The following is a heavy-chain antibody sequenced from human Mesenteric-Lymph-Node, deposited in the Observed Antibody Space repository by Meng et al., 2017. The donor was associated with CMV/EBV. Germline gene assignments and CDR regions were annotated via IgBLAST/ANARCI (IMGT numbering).Heavy chain of an antibody. J-gene: IGHJ5*02. CDR1: GYSFTSYA. D-gene: IGHD2-15*01. Sequence: HRVHFGLELRKRGASVKVSCEASGYSFTSYAMNWVRQAPGQGFEWMGWINTNTGNPTDAQGFTGRFVFSLDTSVSTAYLQISSLKAEDTAVYYCARLVAGTFGQLFDPWGQGTLVTVSS. V-gene: IGHV7-4-1*02. CDR3: ARLVAGTFGQLFDP. CDR2: INTNTGNP.